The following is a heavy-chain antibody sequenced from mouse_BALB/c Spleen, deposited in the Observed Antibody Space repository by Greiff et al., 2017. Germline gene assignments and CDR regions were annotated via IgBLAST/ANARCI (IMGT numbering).Heavy chain of an antibody. D-gene: IGHD2-4*01. V-gene: IGHV5-17*02. J-gene: IGHJ3*01. Sequence: DVKLQESGGGLVQPGGSRKLSCAASGFTFSSFGMHWVRQAPEKGLEWVAYISSGSSTIYYADTVKGRFTISRDNPKNTLFLQMTSLRSEDTAMYYCARDDYDGFAYWGQGTLVTVSA. CDR3: ARDDYDGFAY. CDR1: GFTFSSFG. CDR2: ISSGSSTI.